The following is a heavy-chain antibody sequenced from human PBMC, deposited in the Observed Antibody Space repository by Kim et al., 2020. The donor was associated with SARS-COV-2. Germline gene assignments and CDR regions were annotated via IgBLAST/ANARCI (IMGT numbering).Heavy chain of an antibody. V-gene: IGHV4-34*01. CDR1: GGSFSGYY. J-gene: IGHJ6*02. CDR2: INHSGST. CDR3: ARGHPPLGFGPRYGMDV. Sequence: SETLSLTCAVYGGSFSGYYWSWIRQPPGKGLEWIGEINHSGSTNYNPSLKSRVTISVDTSKNQFSLKLSSVTAADTAVYYCARGHPPLGFGPRYGMDVWGQGTTVTVSS. D-gene: IGHD3-10*01.